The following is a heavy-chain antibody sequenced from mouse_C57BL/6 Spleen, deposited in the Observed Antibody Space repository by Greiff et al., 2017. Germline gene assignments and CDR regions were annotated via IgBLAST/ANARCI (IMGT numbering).Heavy chain of an antibody. Sequence: VQLQQSGPELVKPGASVKISCKASGYSFTGYYMNWVKQSPEKSLEWIGEINPSTGGTTYNQKFKAKATLTVDKSSSTAYMQLKSLTSEDSAVYYCARSRGGYGNYGDYFDYWGQGTTLTVSS. J-gene: IGHJ2*01. CDR2: INPSTGGT. V-gene: IGHV1-42*01. CDR1: GYSFTGYY. D-gene: IGHD2-1*01. CDR3: ARSRGGYGNYGDYFDY.